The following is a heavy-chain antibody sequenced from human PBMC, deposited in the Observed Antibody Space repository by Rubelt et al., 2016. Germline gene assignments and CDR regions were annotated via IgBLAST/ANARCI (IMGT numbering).Heavy chain of an antibody. V-gene: IGHV3-30*18. CDR2: VSYDGSDK. D-gene: IGHD1-7*01. J-gene: IGHJ6*02. CDR3: AKVGMTGTTFSYGMDV. Sequence: VQLVESGGGLVKPGGSLRLSCAASGFTFSLYGLHWVRQAPGTGLEWVAVVSYDGSDKYYADSVKGRFTISRDNSKNTLYLQMNSLRAEDTAVYYCAKVGMTGTTFSYGMDVWGQGTTVTVSS. CDR1: GFTFSLYG.